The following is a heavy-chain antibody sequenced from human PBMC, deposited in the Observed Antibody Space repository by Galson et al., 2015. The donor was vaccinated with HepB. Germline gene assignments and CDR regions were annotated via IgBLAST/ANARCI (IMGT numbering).Heavy chain of an antibody. CDR1: GGTFSSYA. V-gene: IGHV1-69*13. Sequence: SVKVSCKASGGTFSSYAISWVRQAPGQRLEWMGGIIPIFGAANYAQKFQGRVTITADESTSTAYMELSSLRSEDTAVYYCAIEYYYDSSGYYRFDYWGQGTLVTVSS. CDR2: IIPIFGAA. D-gene: IGHD3-22*01. J-gene: IGHJ4*02. CDR3: AIEYYYDSSGYYRFDY.